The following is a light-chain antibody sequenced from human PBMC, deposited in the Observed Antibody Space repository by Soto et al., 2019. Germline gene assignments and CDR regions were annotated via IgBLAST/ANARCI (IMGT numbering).Light chain of an antibody. CDR3: PQYFGSLYT. CDR2: AAS. J-gene: IGKJ2*01. V-gene: IGKV3-20*01. CDR1: QSRSSTY. Sequence: SVLTQSPGTLSLSPGEGATLSCRTSQSRSSTYLAWYQQRPGQAPRLLIYAASSRATGIPDRFSGSGSGTDFTLTISRLELEDFAVYYCPQYFGSLYTFGQGTKLEIK.